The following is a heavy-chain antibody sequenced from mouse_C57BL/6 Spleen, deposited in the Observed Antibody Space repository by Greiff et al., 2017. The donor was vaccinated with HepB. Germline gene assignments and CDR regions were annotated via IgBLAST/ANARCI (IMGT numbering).Heavy chain of an antibody. CDR2: IWSGGST. J-gene: IGHJ1*03. CDR1: GFSLTSYG. V-gene: IGHV2-2*01. Sequence: QVQLQQSGPGLVQPSQSLSITCTVSGFSLTSYGVHWVRQSPGKGLEWLGVIWSGGSTDYNAAFISRLSISKDNSKSQVFFKMNSLQADDTAIYYCARKPLSYWYFDVWGTGTTVTVSS. CDR3: ARKPLSYWYFDV.